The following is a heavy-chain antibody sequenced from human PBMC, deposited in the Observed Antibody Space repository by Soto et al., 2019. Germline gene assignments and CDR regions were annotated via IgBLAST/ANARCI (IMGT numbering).Heavy chain of an antibody. D-gene: IGHD2-15*01. Sequence: QVQLQESGPGLVKPSETLSLTCTVSGGSISTYYWSWIRQPPGKGLEWIGYVYYTGTTKYNPSLKSRVIISVDTSKNQFSLKLTSVTAADTAVYYCARDISAGSDLGWFDPWGQGTLVTVSS. CDR2: VYYTGTT. CDR3: ARDISAGSDLGWFDP. V-gene: IGHV4-59*01. J-gene: IGHJ5*02. CDR1: GGSISTYY.